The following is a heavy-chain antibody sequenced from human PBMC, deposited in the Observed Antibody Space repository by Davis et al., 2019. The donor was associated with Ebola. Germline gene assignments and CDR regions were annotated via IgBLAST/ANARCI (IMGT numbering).Heavy chain of an antibody. CDR3: ATTSGGIELWTYFEY. J-gene: IGHJ4*02. CDR1: GYTFAGYC. D-gene: IGHD3-10*01. Sequence: ASVKVSCKASGYTFAGYCIHWVRQAPGQGLEWMGWINPKNGDTNYAQKFRGRVTVTRDTSVNTAYLQLSSLRPNDTAVYSCATTSGGIELWTYFEYWGQGTLVTVSS. CDR2: INPKNGDT. V-gene: IGHV1-2*02.